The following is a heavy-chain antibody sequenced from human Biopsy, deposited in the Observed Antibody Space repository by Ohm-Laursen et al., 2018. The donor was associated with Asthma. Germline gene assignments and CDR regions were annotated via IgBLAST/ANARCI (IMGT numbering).Heavy chain of an antibody. CDR1: GFTVSRDH. D-gene: IGHD6-19*01. Sequence: SLRLSCAASGFTVSRDHMFWVRRAPGKGLEWVAVISDGGHSTNYADSVRGRFTVSRDDSRDTLYLHLNSLTAEDTAVYFCARGGYCSGVTCFPFDRWGQGTRVSVSS. CDR3: ARGGYCSGVTCFPFDR. J-gene: IGHJ4*02. CDR2: ISDGGHST. V-gene: IGHV3-53*01.